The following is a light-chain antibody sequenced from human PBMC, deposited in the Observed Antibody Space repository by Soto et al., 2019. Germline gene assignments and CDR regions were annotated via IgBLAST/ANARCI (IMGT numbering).Light chain of an antibody. CDR1: QSVSNN. CDR3: PQYNNWPPWT. V-gene: IGKV3-15*01. J-gene: IGKJ1*01. Sequence: EIVVTQSPATLSLSPGERVTLSCRASQSVSNNFAWYQQKPGQAPRLLIYDASTRATGIPARFSGSGSGTEFTLTISSLQSEDFAVYYCPQYNNWPPWTFGQGTKVEIK. CDR2: DAS.